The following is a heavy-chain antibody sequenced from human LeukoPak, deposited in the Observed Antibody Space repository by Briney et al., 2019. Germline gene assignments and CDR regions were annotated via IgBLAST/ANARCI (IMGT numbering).Heavy chain of an antibody. V-gene: IGHV3-48*03. D-gene: IGHD3-10*01. CDR2: ISNNGNII. CDR3: ARGSYRGSGSYYPITTYYYYMDV. Sequence: GGSLRLSCAGSGFTFSTYDMNWVRQAPGKGLEWVSFISNNGNIIKYADSVKGRFTISRDNAENSLYLQMNSLRAGDTAVYYCARGSYRGSGSYYPITTYYYYMDVWGKGTTVTISS. CDR1: GFTFSTYD. J-gene: IGHJ6*03.